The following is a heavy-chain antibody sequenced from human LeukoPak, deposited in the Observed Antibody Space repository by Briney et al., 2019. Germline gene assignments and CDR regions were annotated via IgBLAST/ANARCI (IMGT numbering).Heavy chain of an antibody. Sequence: SETLSLTCTVSGYSIRNGFDWSWLRLSPEKGLEWLGSIDYTERPSYNPSLRSRVTISVDKSKNQFSLKLSSVTAADTAVYYCARDSSGTGAAAHWGQGTLVTVSS. CDR2: IDYTERP. CDR3: ARDSSGTGAAAH. J-gene: IGHJ4*02. CDR1: GYSIRNGFD. D-gene: IGHD6-13*01. V-gene: IGHV4-38-2*02.